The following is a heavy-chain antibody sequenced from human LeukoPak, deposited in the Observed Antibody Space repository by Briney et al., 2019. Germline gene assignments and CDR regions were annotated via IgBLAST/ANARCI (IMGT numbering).Heavy chain of an antibody. D-gene: IGHD2-8*01. CDR1: RFTVSSNY. Sequence: GGSLRLSCTASRFTVSSNYMSWVRQAPGKGLEWVGRIKSKTDGGTTDYAAPVKGRFTISRDDSKNTLYLQMNSLKTEDTAVYYYTTERRVYCTNGVCSGNYWGQGTPVTVSS. V-gene: IGHV3-15*01. CDR2: IKSKTDGGTT. J-gene: IGHJ4*02. CDR3: TTERRVYCTNGVCSGNY.